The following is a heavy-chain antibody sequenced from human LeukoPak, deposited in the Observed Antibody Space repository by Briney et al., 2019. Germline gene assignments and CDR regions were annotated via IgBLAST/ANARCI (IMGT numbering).Heavy chain of an antibody. J-gene: IGHJ6*03. V-gene: IGHV1-69*04. D-gene: IGHD2-2*01. Sequence: GASVKVSCKASGGTFSSYAISWVRQAPGQGLEWMGRIIPILGIANYAQKFQGRVTITADKSTSTAYMELSSLRSEDTAVYYCARGDGSAAKYYYYMDVWGKGTTVTVSS. CDR3: ARGDGSAAKYYYYMDV. CDR1: GGTFSSYA. CDR2: IIPILGIA.